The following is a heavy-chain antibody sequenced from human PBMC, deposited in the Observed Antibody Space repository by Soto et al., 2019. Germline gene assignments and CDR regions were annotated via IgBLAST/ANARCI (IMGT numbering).Heavy chain of an antibody. CDR2: IYYSGST. CDR1: GGSISSGGYY. D-gene: IGHD5-12*01. Sequence: QVQLQESGPGLVKPSQTLSLTCTVSGGSISSGGYYWSWIRQHPGKGLEWIGYIYYSGSTYYNPSLKSRVTMSVDKSKNQFSLKLSSVTAADTAVYYCARDGGYSGYDLYNWFDPWGQGTLVTVSS. CDR3: ARDGGYSGYDLYNWFDP. J-gene: IGHJ5*02. V-gene: IGHV4-31*03.